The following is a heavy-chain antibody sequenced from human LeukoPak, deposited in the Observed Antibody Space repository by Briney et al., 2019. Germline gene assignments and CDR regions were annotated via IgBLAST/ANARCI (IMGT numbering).Heavy chain of an antibody. CDR2: ISAYNGNT. Sequence: ASVKVSCKASGYTFTSYGISWVRQAPGQGLEWMGWISAYNGNTNYAQKLQGRVTTTTDTSTSTAYMELRSLRSDDTAVYYCATELYSSSWYEDAFDIWGQGTMVTVSS. J-gene: IGHJ3*02. V-gene: IGHV1-18*01. CDR3: ATELYSSSWYEDAFDI. CDR1: GYTFTSYG. D-gene: IGHD6-13*01.